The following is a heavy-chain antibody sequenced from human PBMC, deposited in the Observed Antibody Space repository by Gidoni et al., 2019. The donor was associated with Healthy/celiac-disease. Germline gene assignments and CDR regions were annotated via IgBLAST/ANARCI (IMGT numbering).Heavy chain of an antibody. Sequence: EVQLLESGGGLVQPGGSLRLSCAASGFTFSSYDMSWVRQAPGRGLEWVSAISGSGGSTYYADSVKGRFTISRDNSKKTLYLQMNSLRAEDTAVYYCAKGGGYYYDSSGYGYYFDYWGQGTLVTASS. CDR3: AKGGGYYYDSSGYGYYFDY. D-gene: IGHD3-22*01. V-gene: IGHV3-23*01. CDR2: ISGSGGST. CDR1: GFTFSSYD. J-gene: IGHJ4*02.